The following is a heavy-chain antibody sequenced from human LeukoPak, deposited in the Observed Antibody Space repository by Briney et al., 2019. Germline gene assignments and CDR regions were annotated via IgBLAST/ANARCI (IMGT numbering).Heavy chain of an antibody. V-gene: IGHV4-38-2*02. J-gene: IGHJ4*02. CDR2: IYHSGST. CDR1: GYSISSGNY. CDR3: ARDGDFYYFDY. Sequence: SETLSLTCTVSGYSISSGNYWGWIRQPPGKGPEWIGSIYHSGSTYYNPSLKSRVSISVDTSKSQFSLRLSSVTAADTAVYYCARDGDFYYFDYWGQGTLVTVSS.